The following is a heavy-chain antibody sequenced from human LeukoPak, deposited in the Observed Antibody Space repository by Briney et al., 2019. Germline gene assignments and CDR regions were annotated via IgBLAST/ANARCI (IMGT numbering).Heavy chain of an antibody. Sequence: GGSLRLSCAASRFTFSSYSMNWVRQAPGKGLEWVSSISSSGSYIYYADSVKGRFTISRDNVKNSLFLQVDSLRGEDTAVYYCARIAVAVRRLGGVEGQLDDDYWGQGTLVTVSS. D-gene: IGHD6-13*01. CDR1: RFTFSSYS. CDR3: ARIAVAVRRLGGVEGQLDDDY. V-gene: IGHV3-21*01. CDR2: ISSSGSYI. J-gene: IGHJ4*02.